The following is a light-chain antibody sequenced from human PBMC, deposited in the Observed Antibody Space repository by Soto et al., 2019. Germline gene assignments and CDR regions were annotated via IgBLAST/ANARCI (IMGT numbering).Light chain of an antibody. CDR2: KIS. J-gene: IGKJ1*01. CDR1: QSLVYSDGNTY. CDR3: MQATHIPHT. Sequence: DVVMTQTPLSSTVILGQTACSSCRSSQSLVYSDGNTYLTWLQQRPGQPPRVLIYKISNRFSGVPDRFSGSGAGTDFTLKISTVESEDVGVYYCMQATHIPHTFGQGTKVEIQ. V-gene: IGKV2-24*01.